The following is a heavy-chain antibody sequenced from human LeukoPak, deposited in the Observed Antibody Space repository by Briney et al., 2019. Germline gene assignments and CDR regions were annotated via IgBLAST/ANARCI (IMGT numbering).Heavy chain of an antibody. CDR2: ISSGSGYI. D-gene: IGHD2-15*01. CDR3: ARGGGGNPYYFDY. Sequence: GGSLRLSCAASGFTFSSYSMNWVRRAPGKGLEWVSSISSGSGYIYYADSVKGRFTISRDNAKNSLYLQMNSLRAEDTAVYYCARGGGGNPYYFDYWGQGTLVTVSS. J-gene: IGHJ4*02. V-gene: IGHV3-21*01. CDR1: GFTFSSYS.